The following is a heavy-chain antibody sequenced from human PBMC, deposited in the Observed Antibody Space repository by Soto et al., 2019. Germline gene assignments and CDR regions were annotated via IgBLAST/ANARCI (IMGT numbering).Heavy chain of an antibody. Sequence: ASVKVSCKASGYTFTSYAMHWVRQAPGQRLEWMGWINAGNGNTKYSQKFQGRVTITRDTSASTAYMELSSLRSEDTAVYYCAREDHDYDDYIGMRGWVVWGQGNTVTVPS. CDR3: AREDHDYDDYIGMRGWVV. CDR2: INAGNGNT. V-gene: IGHV1-3*01. D-gene: IGHD4-17*01. CDR1: GYTFTSYA. J-gene: IGHJ6*02.